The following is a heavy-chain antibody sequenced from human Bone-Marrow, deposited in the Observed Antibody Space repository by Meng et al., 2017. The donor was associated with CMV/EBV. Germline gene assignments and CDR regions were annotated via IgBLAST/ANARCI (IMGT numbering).Heavy chain of an antibody. V-gene: IGHV4-61*01. CDR1: GGSVSSGSYY. D-gene: IGHD3-22*01. CDR2: IYYSGST. Sequence: SETLSLTCTVSGGSVSSGSYYWSWIRQPPGKGLEWIGYIYYSGSTNYNPSLKSRVTISVDTSKNQFSLKLSSVTAADTAVYYCAAGGYYYFDYWGQGTLVTVSS. CDR3: AAGGYYYFDY. J-gene: IGHJ4*02.